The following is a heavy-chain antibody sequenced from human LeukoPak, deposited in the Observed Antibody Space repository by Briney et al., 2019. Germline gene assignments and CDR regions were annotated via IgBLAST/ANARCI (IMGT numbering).Heavy chain of an antibody. CDR2: INPNSGGT. CDR1: GYTFTGYY. CDR3: ARPYYYGSGNYYYYMDV. J-gene: IGHJ6*03. D-gene: IGHD3-10*01. V-gene: IGHV1-2*02. Sequence: ASVKVSCRASGYTFTGYYMHWVRQAPGQGLEWMGWINPNSGGTNYAQKFQGRVTMTRDTSISTAYMELSRLRSDDTAVYYCARPYYYGSGNYYYYMDVWGKGTTVTVSS.